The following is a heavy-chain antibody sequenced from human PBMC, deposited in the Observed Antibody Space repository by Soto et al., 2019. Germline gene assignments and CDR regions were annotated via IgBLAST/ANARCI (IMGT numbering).Heavy chain of an antibody. D-gene: IGHD6-6*01. CDR1: GYTFTSYD. CDR2: MNPSSGNT. V-gene: IGHV1-8*01. J-gene: IGHJ6*02. CDR3: ASRRRVVAARQYYYYVMDV. Sequence: ASVKVSCKASGYTFTSYDINWVRQATGQGLEWMGWMNPSSGNTVYAQKFQGRANMSRNTSTSTAYMELSSLRSDDTAVYSCASRRRVVAARQYYYYVMDVWGQGTKVTVSS.